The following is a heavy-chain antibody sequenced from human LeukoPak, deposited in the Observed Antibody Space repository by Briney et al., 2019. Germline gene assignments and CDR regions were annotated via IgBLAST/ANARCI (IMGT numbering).Heavy chain of an antibody. D-gene: IGHD1-1*01. Sequence: ASVKVSCKASGYTFTHYSMHWVRQAPGQGLEWMGIINPSGGSTSYAQKFQGRVTMTRDMSTSTVYMELSSLRSEDTAVYYCARRYLYYFDYWGQGTLVTVPS. CDR1: GYTFTHYS. CDR3: ARRYLYYFDY. V-gene: IGHV1-46*01. J-gene: IGHJ4*02. CDR2: INPSGGST.